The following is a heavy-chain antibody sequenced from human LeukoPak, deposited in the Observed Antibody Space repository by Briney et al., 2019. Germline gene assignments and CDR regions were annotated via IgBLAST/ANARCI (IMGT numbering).Heavy chain of an antibody. D-gene: IGHD3-16*01. CDR2: IYYSGST. CDR1: GGSISSGGYY. V-gene: IGHV4-39*01. Sequence: SETLSLTCTVSGGSISSGGYYWGWIRQPPGKGLEWIGTIYYSGSTYYNPSLKSRVTISVDTSENQFSLKLSSVTAADTAVYYCGRRKGGTRAGFDVWGQGTMVTVSS. J-gene: IGHJ3*01. CDR3: GRRKGGTRAGFDV.